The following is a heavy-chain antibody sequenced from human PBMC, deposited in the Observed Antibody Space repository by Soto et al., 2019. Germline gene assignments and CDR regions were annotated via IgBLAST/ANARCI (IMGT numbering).Heavy chain of an antibody. D-gene: IGHD4-4*01. J-gene: IGHJ4*02. Sequence: ASVKVSCKASGYTFTSYGISWVRQAPGQGLEWMGWISAYNGNTNYAQKLQGRVTMTTDTSTSTAYMELRSLRSDDTAVYYCARALSLMTTVTTIPDYWGQGTLVTVSS. CDR3: ARALSLMTTVTTIPDY. V-gene: IGHV1-18*01. CDR2: ISAYNGNT. CDR1: GYTFTSYG.